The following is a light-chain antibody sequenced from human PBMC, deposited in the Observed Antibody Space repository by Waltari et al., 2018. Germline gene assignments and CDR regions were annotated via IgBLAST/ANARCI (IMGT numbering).Light chain of an antibody. Sequence: DIQMTQSPSTLSASVGDSVTITCRASQSIGKGLAWYQQKPGKAPKLLIYGVSTLESGVPSRFSGRGSASEFTLTISTLQPDDFATYYCQQYNDFWRTFGQGTKVDIK. CDR3: QQYNDFWRT. CDR2: GVS. J-gene: IGKJ1*01. V-gene: IGKV1-5*01. CDR1: QSIGKG.